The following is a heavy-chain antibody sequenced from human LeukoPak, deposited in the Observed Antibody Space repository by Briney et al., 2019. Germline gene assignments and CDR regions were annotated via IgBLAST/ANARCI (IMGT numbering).Heavy chain of an antibody. Sequence: SETLSLTCTVSGGSISSGGYYWSWIRQPPGKGLEWIGYIYHSGSTYYNPSLKSRVTISVDRSKNQFSLKLSSVTAADTAVYYCARASKQSGDYWGQGTLVTVSS. D-gene: IGHD3-10*01. CDR2: IYHSGST. CDR3: ARASKQSGDY. J-gene: IGHJ4*02. CDR1: GGSISSGGYY. V-gene: IGHV4-30-2*01.